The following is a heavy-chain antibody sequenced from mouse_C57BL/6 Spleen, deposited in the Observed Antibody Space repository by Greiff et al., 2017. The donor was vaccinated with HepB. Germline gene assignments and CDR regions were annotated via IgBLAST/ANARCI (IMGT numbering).Heavy chain of an antibody. J-gene: IGHJ3*01. CDR1: GFNIKDDY. D-gene: IGHD2-5*01. Sequence: EVQLQQSGAELVRPGASVKLSCTASGFNIKDDYMHWVKQRPEQGLEWIGWIDPENGDTEYASKFQGKATITADTSSNTAYRQLSSLTSEDTAVYYCTTAYYSNYVWFAYWGQGTLVTVSA. CDR3: TTAYYSNYVWFAY. V-gene: IGHV14-4*01. CDR2: IDPENGDT.